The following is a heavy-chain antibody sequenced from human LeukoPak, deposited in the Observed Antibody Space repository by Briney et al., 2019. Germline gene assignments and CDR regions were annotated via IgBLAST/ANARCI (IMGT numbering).Heavy chain of an antibody. Sequence: ASVKVSCKASGYTFTGYYMHWVRQAPGQGLQWMGWINPNGGGTNYAQKFQGRVTMTRDTSISTAYMELSRLRSDDTAVYYCARVIAAAGRGAFDIWGQGTMVTVSS. V-gene: IGHV1-2*02. CDR2: INPNGGGT. D-gene: IGHD6-13*01. CDR1: GYTFTGYY. CDR3: ARVIAAAGRGAFDI. J-gene: IGHJ3*02.